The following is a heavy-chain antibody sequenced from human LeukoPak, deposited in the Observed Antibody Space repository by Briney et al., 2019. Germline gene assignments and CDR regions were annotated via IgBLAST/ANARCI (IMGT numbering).Heavy chain of an antibody. CDR2: INHSGNT. V-gene: IGHV4-34*01. D-gene: IGHD2-21*02. CDR1: GGSFSGYY. CDR3: ARGLGVVTATLDH. Sequence: SETLSLTCAVYGGSFSGYYWSWIRQPPGKGLEWIGEINHSGNTNYNPSLKSRVTISVDTSKNQFSLKLTSVTAADTAVYYCARGLGVVTATLDHWGQGTLVTVSS. J-gene: IGHJ4*02.